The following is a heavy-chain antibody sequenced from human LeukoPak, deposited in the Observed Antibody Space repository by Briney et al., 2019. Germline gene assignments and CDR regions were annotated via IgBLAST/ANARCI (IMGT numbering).Heavy chain of an antibody. Sequence: ASVKVSCKASGYTFTGYYMRWVRQAPGQGLDWMGWINPNSGGTNYAQKFQGRVTMTRDTSISTAYMELGRLTSDDTAMYYCARGTGEGYTYGRYFFDYWGQGTLVTVSS. CDR2: INPNSGGT. CDR3: ARGTGEGYTYGRYFFDY. V-gene: IGHV1-2*02. J-gene: IGHJ4*02. CDR1: GYTFTGYY. D-gene: IGHD5-18*01.